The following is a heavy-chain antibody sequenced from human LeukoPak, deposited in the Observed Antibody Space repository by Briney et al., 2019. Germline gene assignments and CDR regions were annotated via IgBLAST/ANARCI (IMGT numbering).Heavy chain of an antibody. D-gene: IGHD1-26*01. Sequence: GGSLRLSCAASGFTFSSYAMSWVRQAPGKGLEWVSAISGSGGSTYYADSVKGRFTISRDNSENTLYLQMNSLRAEDTAVYYCAKDESGSYWVGAFDIWGQGTMVTVSS. CDR3: AKDESGSYWVGAFDI. CDR2: ISGSGGST. J-gene: IGHJ3*02. CDR1: GFTFSSYA. V-gene: IGHV3-23*01.